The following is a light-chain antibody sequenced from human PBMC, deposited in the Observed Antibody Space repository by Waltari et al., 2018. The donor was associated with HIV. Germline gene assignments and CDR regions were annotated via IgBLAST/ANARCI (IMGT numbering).Light chain of an antibody. CDR1: SSDVGGYNY. CDR2: DVN. V-gene: IGLV2-11*01. CDR3: CSYADNYTWV. J-gene: IGLJ3*02. Sequence: QPALTQPRSISGSPGQSVTISCTGTSSDVGGYNYVPWYHQHPGKAPKLMIFDVNKRPSGVPDRFSGSKSGNTASLTISGLQAEDEADYYCCSYADNYTWVFGGGTKLTVL.